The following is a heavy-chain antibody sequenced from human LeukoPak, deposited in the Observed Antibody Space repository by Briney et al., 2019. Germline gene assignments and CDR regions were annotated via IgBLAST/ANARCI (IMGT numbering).Heavy chain of an antibody. CDR1: GFTFSSHW. J-gene: IGHJ5*02. V-gene: IGHV3-7*03. Sequence: PGGYLRLSCAASGFTFSSHWMGSFRQAPGKGLEWVSNIKEDGSAEHYVDSVRGRFTISRDNAKNSLYLPMYSFCSEDTAASYSARDAGYYVHYLCGQGTLVTVSS. CDR2: IKEDGSAE. CDR3: ARDAGYYVHYL. D-gene: IGHD3-10*02.